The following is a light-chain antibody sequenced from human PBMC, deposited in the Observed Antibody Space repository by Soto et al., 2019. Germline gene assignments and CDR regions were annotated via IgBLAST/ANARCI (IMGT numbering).Light chain of an antibody. CDR1: SSDVGSYNR. Sequence: QSALTQPPSVSGSPGQSVAISCTGTSSDVGSYNRVSWYQQPPGTAPKLMIYDVNHRPSGVPDRFSGSKSGNTASLTISGLQDEDEDDYYCSSYTSSSTYVFGTGTKLTVL. J-gene: IGLJ1*01. CDR2: DVN. CDR3: SSYTSSSTYV. V-gene: IGLV2-18*02.